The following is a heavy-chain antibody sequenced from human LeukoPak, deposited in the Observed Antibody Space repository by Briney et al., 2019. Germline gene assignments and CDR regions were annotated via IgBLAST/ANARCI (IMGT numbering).Heavy chain of an antibody. Sequence: SETLSLTCAVYGGSFSGYYRSWIRQPPGKGLEWIGEINHSGSTNYNPSLKSRVTISVDTSKNQFSLKLSSVTSADTAVYYCARGLRYYYYYMDVWGKGTTVTVSS. D-gene: IGHD3-16*01. CDR2: INHSGST. J-gene: IGHJ6*03. CDR1: GGSFSGYY. CDR3: ARGLRYYYYYMDV. V-gene: IGHV4-34*01.